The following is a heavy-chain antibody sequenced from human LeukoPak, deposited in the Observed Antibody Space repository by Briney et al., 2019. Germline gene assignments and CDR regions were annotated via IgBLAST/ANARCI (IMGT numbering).Heavy chain of an antibody. D-gene: IGHD4-23*01. CDR2: ISSSGSDI. CDR1: GFTFSNYE. Sequence: GGSLRLSCAASGFTFSNYEMHWVRQAQGRGLRWVSYISSSGSDIYYADSVKGRFTISRDNAKNSLYLHMISLRAEDTAVYYCARDYGGSSPFDYWGQGTLVTVSS. CDR3: ARDYGGSSPFDY. V-gene: IGHV3-48*03. J-gene: IGHJ4*02.